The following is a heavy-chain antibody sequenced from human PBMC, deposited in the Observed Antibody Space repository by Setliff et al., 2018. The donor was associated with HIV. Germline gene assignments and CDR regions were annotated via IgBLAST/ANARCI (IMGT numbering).Heavy chain of an antibody. V-gene: IGHV4-61*09. Sequence: SETLSLTCTVSGGSISSGSYFWSWIRQPAGKGLEWIGHIYTSGSTNYNPSLKSRVTTSVDTSKNQFSLKLSSVTAADTAIYYCVTVVQDDLGVALFDYWGQGTLVTVSS. CDR2: IYTSGST. CDR1: GGSISSGSYF. D-gene: IGHD3-3*01. CDR3: VTVVQDDLGVALFDY. J-gene: IGHJ4*02.